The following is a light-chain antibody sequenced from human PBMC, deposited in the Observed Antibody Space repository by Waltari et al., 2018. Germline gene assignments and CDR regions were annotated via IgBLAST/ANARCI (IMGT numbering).Light chain of an antibody. CDR1: QSISVW. CDR2: KAS. CDR3: QQYNTFPFT. V-gene: IGKV1-5*03. J-gene: IGKJ3*01. Sequence: DIQMTQSPSTLSASVGDRVTITCRASQSISVWLAWYQQKPGKAPKLLIYKASSLESGVSSRFSGSGSGTEFTLTISSLQPDDFATYYCQQYNTFPFTFGPGTKVDIK.